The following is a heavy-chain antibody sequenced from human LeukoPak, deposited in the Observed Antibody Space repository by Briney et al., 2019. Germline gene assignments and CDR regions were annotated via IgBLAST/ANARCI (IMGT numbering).Heavy chain of an antibody. CDR3: ARKGGLFDY. V-gene: IGHV4-59*01. Sequence: PSGTLSLTCTVSGGSIRYYYWSWIRQSPGKGLEWIGYIYYNGGTNYNPSLKSRVTISVDMSKNQFSLKMSSVTAADTAVYYCARKGGLFDYWGQGRLVTVSS. CDR1: GGSIRYYY. J-gene: IGHJ4*02. D-gene: IGHD2-15*01. CDR2: IYYNGGT.